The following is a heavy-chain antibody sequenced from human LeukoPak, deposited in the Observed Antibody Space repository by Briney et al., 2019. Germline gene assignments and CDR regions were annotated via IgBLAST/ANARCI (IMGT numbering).Heavy chain of an antibody. CDR3: ARARGWQPNYYYYYMDV. Sequence: GGSLRLSCIPSGFTFNSYAMFWVRQAPGKGLEWVSLIWYDGSNKYYADSVKGRFTISRDNSKNTPFLQMNSLRAEDTAVYYCARARGWQPNYYYYYMDVWGTGTTVTVSS. CDR1: GFTFNSYA. CDR2: IWYDGSNK. V-gene: IGHV3-33*07. J-gene: IGHJ6*03. D-gene: IGHD2-15*01.